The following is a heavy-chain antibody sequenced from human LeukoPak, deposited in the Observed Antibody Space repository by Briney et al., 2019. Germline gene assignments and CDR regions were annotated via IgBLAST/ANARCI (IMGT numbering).Heavy chain of an antibody. CDR1: GFTFSSYG. D-gene: IGHD5-12*01. J-gene: IGHJ6*03. CDR3: ARAFGGYDSQRFYYNMDV. V-gene: IGHV3-33*01. CDR2: IWYDGSNK. Sequence: TGGSLRLSCAASGFTFSSYGMHWVRQAPGKGLEWVAVIWYDGSNKYYADSVKGRFTISRDNSKNTLYLQMNSLGAEDTAVYYCARAFGGYDSQRFYYNMDVWGKGTTVTVSS.